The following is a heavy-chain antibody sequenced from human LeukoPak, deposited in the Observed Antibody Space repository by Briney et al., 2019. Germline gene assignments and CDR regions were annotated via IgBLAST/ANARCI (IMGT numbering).Heavy chain of an antibody. Sequence: AASVKVSCKASGYTFTSYAMNWVRQAPGQGLEWMGWINTNTGNPTYAQGFTGRFVFSLDTSVSTAYLQISSLKAEDTAVYYCARAPIPIAALNGQFDYWGQGTLVTVSS. J-gene: IGHJ4*02. CDR1: GYTFTSYA. V-gene: IGHV7-4-1*02. D-gene: IGHD6-6*01. CDR2: INTNTGNP. CDR3: ARAPIPIAALNGQFDY.